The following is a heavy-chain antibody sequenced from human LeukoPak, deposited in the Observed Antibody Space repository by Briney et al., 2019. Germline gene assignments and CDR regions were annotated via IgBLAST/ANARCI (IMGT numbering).Heavy chain of an antibody. J-gene: IGHJ4*02. D-gene: IGHD3-16*01. V-gene: IGHV3-73*01. CDR1: GFTFYDSP. CDR2: IKSKLFNSET. Sequence: PGGSLRLSCAVSGFTFYDSPIHWVRQVPGKGLEWVGRIKSKLFNSETAYVESVKGRFTIYRDDSKNTVFLEMNNLKIDDTALYYCLRYEETSERFGDSWGQGALVTVSS. CDR3: LRYEETSERFGDS.